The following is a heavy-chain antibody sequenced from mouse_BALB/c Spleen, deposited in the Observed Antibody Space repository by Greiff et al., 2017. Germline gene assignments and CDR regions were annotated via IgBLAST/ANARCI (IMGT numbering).Heavy chain of an antibody. CDR3: ARWLRYYFDY. D-gene: IGHD1-1*01. Sequence: VKLQQPGAELVKPGASVKLSCKASGYTFISYWMHWVKQRPGQGLEWIGEIDPSDSYTNYNQKFKGKATLTVDKSSSTAYMQLSSLTSEDSAVYYCARWLRYYFDYWGQGTTLTVSS. V-gene: IGHV1-69*02. CDR1: GYTFISYW. J-gene: IGHJ2*01. CDR2: IDPSDSYT.